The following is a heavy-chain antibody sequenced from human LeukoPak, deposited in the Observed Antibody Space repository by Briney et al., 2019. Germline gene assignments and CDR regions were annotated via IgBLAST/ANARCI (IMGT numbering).Heavy chain of an antibody. J-gene: IGHJ4*02. D-gene: IGHD1-7*01. CDR1: GFTFSSYS. CDR3: AGDRYGTIDY. V-gene: IGHV3-48*01. CDR2: ISSSSSTI. Sequence: GGSLRLSCAASGFTFSSYSMNWVRQAPGKGLEWVSYISSSSSTIYYADSVKGRFTISRDNAKNSLYLQMNSLRAEDTAVYYCAGDRYGTIDYWGQGTLVTVSS.